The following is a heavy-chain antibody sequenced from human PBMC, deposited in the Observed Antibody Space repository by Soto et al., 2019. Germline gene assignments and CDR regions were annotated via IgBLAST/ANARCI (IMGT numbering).Heavy chain of an antibody. Sequence: ASETLSLTCAVYGGSFSGYYWSWIRQPPGKGLEWIGEINHSGSTNYNPSLKSRVTISVDTSKNQFTLKLSSVTAADTAVYYCARAVMVRRWAHFDYWGQGTLVTVSS. D-gene: IGHD3-10*01. CDR2: INHSGST. CDR1: GGSFSGYY. V-gene: IGHV4-34*01. CDR3: ARAVMVRRWAHFDY. J-gene: IGHJ4*02.